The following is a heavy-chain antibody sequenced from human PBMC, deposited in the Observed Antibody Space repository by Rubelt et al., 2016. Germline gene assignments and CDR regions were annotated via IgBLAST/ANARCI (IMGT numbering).Heavy chain of an antibody. V-gene: IGHV3-9*01. CDR3: ARGPYCGDRSYYYGMDV. Sequence: GKGLEWVSGISWNSGSIGYADSVKGRFTISRDNAKNSLYLQMNSLRAEDTAVYYCARGPYCGDRSYYYGMDVWGQGTTVTVSS. D-gene: IGHD2-21*01. J-gene: IGHJ6*02. CDR2: ISWNSGSI.